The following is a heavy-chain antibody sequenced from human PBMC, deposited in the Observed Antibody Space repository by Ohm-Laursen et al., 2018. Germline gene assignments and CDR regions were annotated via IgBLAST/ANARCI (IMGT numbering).Heavy chain of an antibody. V-gene: IGHV4-61*01. J-gene: IGHJ4*02. D-gene: IGHD4-23*01. CDR3: ARGPDGGNSPFDY. CDR2: IYYSGST. CDR1: GGSVSSGSYY. Sequence: SDTLSLTCTVSGGSVSSGSYYWSWIRQPPGKGLEWIGYIYYSGSTNYNPSLKSRVTISVDTSENQFSLKLSSVTAADTAVYYCARGPDGGNSPFDYWGQGTLVTVSS.